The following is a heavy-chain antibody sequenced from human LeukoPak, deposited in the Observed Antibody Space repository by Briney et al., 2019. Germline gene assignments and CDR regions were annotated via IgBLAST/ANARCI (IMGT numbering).Heavy chain of an antibody. CDR1: GYSFTRYD. V-gene: IGHV1-8*01. J-gene: IGHJ4*02. CDR3: ARGREGLSWSFDY. D-gene: IGHD3-16*01. CDR2: MNPNRGNT. Sequence: GASVTVPCKASGYSFTRYDINWVRQATGQGLEWVGWMNPNRGNTDYAQKFQGRVTMTRDTSINTAYMEVSSLRAEDTAVYYCARGREGLSWSFDYWGQGPLVTVSS.